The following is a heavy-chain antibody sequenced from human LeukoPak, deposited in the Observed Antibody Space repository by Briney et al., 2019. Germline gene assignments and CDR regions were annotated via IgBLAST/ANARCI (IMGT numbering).Heavy chain of an antibody. J-gene: IGHJ3*02. CDR2: ISWNSGSI. CDR1: GFTFDDYA. Sequence: GGSLRLSCAASGFTFDDYAMHWVRHAPGKGLEWVSGISWNSGSIGYADSVKGRFTISRDNAKNSLYLQMNSLRAEDTALYYCAEDISSGCDAFDIRGQGTMVTVSS. D-gene: IGHD6-19*01. CDR3: AEDISSGCDAFDI. V-gene: IGHV3-9*01.